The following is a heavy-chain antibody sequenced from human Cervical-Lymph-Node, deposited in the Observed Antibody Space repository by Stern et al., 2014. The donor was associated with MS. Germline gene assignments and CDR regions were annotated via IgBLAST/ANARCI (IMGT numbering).Heavy chain of an antibody. Sequence: EDQLVESGAEVKKPGESLRISCKGSGYNFTSYWIGWVRQMPGKGLEWMGIIYPGDSDTRYSPLFQGQVTISADNSISTAYLQWSSLKASDTAMYYCARNELPHQYRYYYYGLDVWGQGTTVTVSS. V-gene: IGHV5-51*03. CDR3: ARNELPHQYRYYYYGLDV. CDR1: GYNFTSYW. D-gene: IGHD1-7*01. J-gene: IGHJ6*02. CDR2: IYPGDSDT.